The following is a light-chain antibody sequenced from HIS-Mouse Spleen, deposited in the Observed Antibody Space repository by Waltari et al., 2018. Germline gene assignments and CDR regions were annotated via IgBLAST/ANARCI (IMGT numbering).Light chain of an antibody. CDR3: CSYAGSYTPWV. V-gene: IGLV2-11*01. CDR2: DVS. CDR1: SSDVGGYNY. Sequence: QSALTQPRSVSGSPGQSVTISCTGTSSDVGGYNYLSWYQQHPGKAPKLMIYDVSKRPSGVPDRFSGSKSGNTASLTISGLQAEDEADYYCCSYAGSYTPWVFGGGTKLTVL. J-gene: IGLJ3*02.